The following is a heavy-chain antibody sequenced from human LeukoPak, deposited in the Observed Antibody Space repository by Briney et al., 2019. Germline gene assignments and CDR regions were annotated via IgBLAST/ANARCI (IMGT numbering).Heavy chain of an antibody. Sequence: PGGSLRLSCAASGFTFSSYSMNWVRQAPGKWLEWVSSISSSSSSYIYYADSVKGRFTISRDNAKNSLYLQMNSLRAEDTAVYYCAREVREYQLLGSIDYWGQGTLVTVSS. V-gene: IGHV3-21*01. CDR3: AREVREYQLLGSIDY. D-gene: IGHD2-2*01. J-gene: IGHJ4*02. CDR1: GFTFSSYS. CDR2: ISSSSSSYI.